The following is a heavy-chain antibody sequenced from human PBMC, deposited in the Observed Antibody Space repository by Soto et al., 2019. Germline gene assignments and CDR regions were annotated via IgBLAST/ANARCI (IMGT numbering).Heavy chain of an antibody. CDR1: GFTFSSYS. Sequence: EVQLVESGGGLVKPGGSLRLSCAASGFTFSSYSMNWVRQAPGKGLEWVSSISSSSSDIYYADSVKGRFTISRDNAKNSLYLQMNSLRAEDTGVYYCARDQPGYSYGYGLGYWGQGTLVTVSS. CDR2: ISSSSSDI. D-gene: IGHD5-18*01. J-gene: IGHJ4*02. CDR3: ARDQPGYSYGYGLGY. V-gene: IGHV3-21*01.